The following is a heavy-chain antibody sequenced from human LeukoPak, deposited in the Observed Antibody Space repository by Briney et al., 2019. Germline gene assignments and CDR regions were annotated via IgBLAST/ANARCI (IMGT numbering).Heavy chain of an antibody. J-gene: IGHJ5*02. CDR2: ISAYNGNT. D-gene: IGHD6-13*01. CDR1: GYTFTSYG. V-gene: IGHV1-18*01. CDR3: ARDPTAAGDSWFDP. Sequence: GASVKVSCKASGYTFTSYGISWVRQAPGQGLEWMGWISAYNGNTNYAQKLQGRVTMTTDTSTSTAYMELRSLRSDDTAVYYCARDPTAAGDSWFDPWGQGTLVTVSS.